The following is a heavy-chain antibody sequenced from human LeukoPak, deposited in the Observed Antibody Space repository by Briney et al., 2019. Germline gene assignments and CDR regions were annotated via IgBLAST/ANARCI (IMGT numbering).Heavy chain of an antibody. V-gene: IGHV3-15*01. CDR3: TTEKIEYNWNYGYFDY. J-gene: IGHJ4*02. CDR2: IKSKTDGGTT. CDR1: GFTFSNAW. Sequence: GGSLRLSCAASGFTFSNAWMSWFRQAPGKGLEWVGRIKSKTDGGTTDYAAPVRGRFTISRDDSKNTLYLQMNSLKTEDTAVYYCTTEKIEYNWNYGYFDYWGQGTLVTVSS. D-gene: IGHD1-7*01.